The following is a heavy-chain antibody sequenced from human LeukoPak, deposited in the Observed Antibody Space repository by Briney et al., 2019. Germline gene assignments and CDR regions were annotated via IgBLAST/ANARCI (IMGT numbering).Heavy chain of an antibody. Sequence: SETLSLTCTVSGGSFSSSSYYWRWLRQPPGKGLEWIGSMYYSGSTYYNASLRSRVTISVDTSKNQFSLKLSSVTAADTAVYYCARHFDRDGYKSNAFDIWGQGTMVTVSS. V-gene: IGHV4-39*01. CDR3: ARHFDRDGYKSNAFDI. CDR1: GGSFSSSSYY. CDR2: MYYSGST. J-gene: IGHJ3*02. D-gene: IGHD5-24*01.